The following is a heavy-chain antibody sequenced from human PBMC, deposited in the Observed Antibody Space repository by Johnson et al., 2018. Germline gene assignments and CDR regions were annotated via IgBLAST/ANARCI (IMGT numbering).Heavy chain of an antibody. CDR1: GFTFSDHH. V-gene: IGHV3-72*01. Sequence: EVQLVESGGGLVQPGGSLRLSCAASGFTFSDHHMDWVRQAPGKGLEWHGRSRNKANSYTTEYAASVKGRFTISRDDSKNSLYLQMNSLKTEDTALYYCARSPAMDVWGQGTTVTVSS. J-gene: IGHJ6*02. CDR2: SRNKANSYTT. CDR3: ARSPAMDV.